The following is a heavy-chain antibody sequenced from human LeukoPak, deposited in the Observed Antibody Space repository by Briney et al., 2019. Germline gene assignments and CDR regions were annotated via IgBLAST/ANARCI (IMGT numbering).Heavy chain of an antibody. D-gene: IGHD3-3*01. CDR1: GGTVSRSA. V-gene: IGHV1-69*04. J-gene: IGHJ4*02. Sequence: ASVKVSYKASGGTVSRSAISWVRQAPGQEVEWMGRIIPIYGIANYAQKFQGRVTITADKSTSTAYMELSSLRSEDTAVYYCARARRYDFWIGYYYSYFDYWGQATLVTVP. CDR2: IIPIYGIA. CDR3: ARARRYDFWIGYYYSYFDY.